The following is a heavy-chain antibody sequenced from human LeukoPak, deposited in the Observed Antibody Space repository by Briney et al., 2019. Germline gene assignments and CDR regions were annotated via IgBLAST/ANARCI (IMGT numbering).Heavy chain of an antibody. J-gene: IGHJ6*02. D-gene: IGHD3-9*01. CDR2: ISYDGSNK. CDR3: ARDNYDILTGYYNRQRFYYYYYGMDV. Sequence: PGRSLRLSCAASGFTFSSYAMHWVRQAPGKGLEWVAVISYDGSNKYYADSVKGRFTISRDNPKNTLYLQMNSLRAEDTAVYYCARDNYDILTGYYNRQRFYYYYYGMDVWGQGTTVTVSS. V-gene: IGHV3-30*04. CDR1: GFTFSSYA.